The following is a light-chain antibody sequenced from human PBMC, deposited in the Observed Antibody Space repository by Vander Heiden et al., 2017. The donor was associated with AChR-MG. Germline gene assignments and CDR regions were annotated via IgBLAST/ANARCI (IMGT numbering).Light chain of an antibody. J-gene: IGLJ1*01. CDR2: GKN. Sequence: SSELTQDPAVSVALGQTVRITCQGDSLRSYYASWYQQKPGQAPVLVIYGKNNRPSGIPDRFSGSSSGNTASLTITGAQAEDEADYYGNSRDSSGNHGDVFGTGTKVTVL. CDR3: NSRDSSGNHGDV. V-gene: IGLV3-19*01. CDR1: SLRSYY.